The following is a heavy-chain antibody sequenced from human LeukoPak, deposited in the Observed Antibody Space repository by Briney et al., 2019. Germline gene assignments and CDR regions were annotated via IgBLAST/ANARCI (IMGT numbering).Heavy chain of an antibody. CDR2: ISAYNCNT. Sequence: WASVKVSCKASGYTFTSYGISLVRQAPGQALEWMGWISAYNCNTNYAQKLQGRVTITTDTSTSTAYMELRSLRSDDTAVYYCARAAAGIIHPFDPWGQGTLVTVSS. D-gene: IGHD6-13*01. CDR1: GYTFTSYG. J-gene: IGHJ5*02. V-gene: IGHV1-18*01. CDR3: ARAAAGIIHPFDP.